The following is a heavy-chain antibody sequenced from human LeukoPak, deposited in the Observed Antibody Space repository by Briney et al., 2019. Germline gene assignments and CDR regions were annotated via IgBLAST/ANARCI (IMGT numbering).Heavy chain of an antibody. D-gene: IGHD3-22*01. CDR3: ASNLYYDSSGESGFDY. Sequence: PGGSLRLSCAASGFTFSDYYMSWIRQAPGKGLEWVSYISSSSSYTNYADSVKGRFTISRDNAKNSLYLQMNSLRAEDTAVYYCASNLYYDSSGESGFDYWGQGTLVTVSS. V-gene: IGHV3-11*03. CDR2: ISSSSSYT. CDR1: GFTFSDYY. J-gene: IGHJ4*02.